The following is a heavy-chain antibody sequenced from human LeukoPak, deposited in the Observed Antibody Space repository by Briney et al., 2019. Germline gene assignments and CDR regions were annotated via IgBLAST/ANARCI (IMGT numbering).Heavy chain of an antibody. CDR1: GGSISIYY. J-gene: IGHJ6*03. CDR2: IYYGGST. D-gene: IGHD6-13*01. V-gene: IGHV4-59*08. Sequence: SETLSLTCTVSGGSISIYYWSWIRQPPGKGLEWIGYIYYGGSTNYNPSLKSRVTISVDTSKNQFSLKLSSVTAADTAVYYCARGGIAAAGPRDYYYYMDVWGKGTTVTVSS. CDR3: ARGGIAAAGPRDYYYYMDV.